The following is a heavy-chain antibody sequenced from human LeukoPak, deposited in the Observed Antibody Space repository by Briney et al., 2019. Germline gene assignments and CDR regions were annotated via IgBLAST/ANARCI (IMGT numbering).Heavy chain of an antibody. V-gene: IGHV1-8*03. J-gene: IGHJ6*03. CDR3: ARGVRIRITIFGVVPAYYYYMDV. CDR1: GYTFTSYD. D-gene: IGHD3-3*01. CDR2: MNPNSGKT. Sequence: ASVKVSCKASGYTFTSYDINWVRQATGQGLEWMGLMNPNSGKTGYAQKFQGRVTITRNTSISTAYMDLSSLRSEDTAVYYCARGVRIRITIFGVVPAYYYYMDVWGKGTTVTVSS.